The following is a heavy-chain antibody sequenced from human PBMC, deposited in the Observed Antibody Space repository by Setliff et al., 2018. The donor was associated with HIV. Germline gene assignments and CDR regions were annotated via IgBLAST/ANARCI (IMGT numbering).Heavy chain of an antibody. J-gene: IGHJ3*02. Sequence: SETLSLTCTVPGGSISSGSYYWSWIRQPAGKGLEWIGRIYTSGSTNYNPSLKSRVTISVDTSKNQFSLKLSSVTAADTAVYYCARTYNFWSGYYDAFDIWGQGTMVTXSS. V-gene: IGHV4-61*02. D-gene: IGHD3-3*01. CDR1: GGSISSGSYY. CDR3: ARTYNFWSGYYDAFDI. CDR2: IYTSGST.